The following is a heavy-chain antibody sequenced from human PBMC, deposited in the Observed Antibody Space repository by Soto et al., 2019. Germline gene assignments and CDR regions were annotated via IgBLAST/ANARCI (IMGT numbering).Heavy chain of an antibody. D-gene: IGHD3-9*01. J-gene: IGHJ5*02. V-gene: IGHV4-31*03. CDR1: AGSISSGGYY. CDR3: ARWGSYYNIWTGYAHSWFDP. CDR2: IYYSGST. Sequence: PSQTLSLTCTVSAGSISSGGYYWSWIRQHPGKGLEWIGYIYYSGSTYYNPSLKSRVTISVDTSKNQFSLKLSSVTAADTAVYYCARWGSYYNIWTGYAHSWFDPWGQGTLVTVSS.